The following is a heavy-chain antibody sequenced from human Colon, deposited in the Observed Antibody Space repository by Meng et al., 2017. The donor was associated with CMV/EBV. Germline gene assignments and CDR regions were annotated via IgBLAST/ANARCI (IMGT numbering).Heavy chain of an antibody. V-gene: IGHV1-2*02. Sequence: QGQLVQCGAEGKEPGASVKVSCKTSGYTFNGYFMHWVRQAPGQGLEWMGWINPVTGDTSYAQKFQVRVTMTRDTSISTAYMELSSLRSDDTAVYYCATFGGDFDYWGQGTLVTVSS. J-gene: IGHJ4*02. D-gene: IGHD3-3*01. CDR1: GYTFNGYF. CDR3: ATFGGDFDY. CDR2: INPVTGDT.